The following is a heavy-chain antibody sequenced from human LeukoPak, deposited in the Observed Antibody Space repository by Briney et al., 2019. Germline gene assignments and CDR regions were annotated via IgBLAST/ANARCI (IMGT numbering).Heavy chain of an antibody. CDR1: RYTFTSYD. D-gene: IGHD3-22*01. CDR3: ARLSQTPDYYSSGGYFYLGY. V-gene: IGHV1-8*01. J-gene: IGHJ4*02. Sequence: ASVKVSCKASRYTFTSYDIDWVREAAGQGLEWMGWMNPNTGRTGFAQKFQGRLTMTRDTSINTAYMELISLRSDDTAVYYCARLSQTPDYYSSGGYFYLGYWGQGTPVTVSS. CDR2: MNPNTGRT.